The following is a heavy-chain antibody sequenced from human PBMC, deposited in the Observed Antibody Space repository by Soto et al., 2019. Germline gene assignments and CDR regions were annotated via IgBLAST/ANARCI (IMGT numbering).Heavy chain of an antibody. J-gene: IGHJ4*02. CDR1: GGTFSSYA. D-gene: IGHD5-12*01. CDR2: IIPMFGTA. CDR3: ARGKGWLTLDH. Sequence: QVQLVQSGAEMKKPGSSVKVSCKASGGTFSSYAISWVRQAPGQGLEWMGGIIPMFGTANYAQKFQGRVTNTANESTSTAYMYLSSLRSEDTAVYYCARGKGWLTLDHWGQGTLVTVSS. V-gene: IGHV1-69*12.